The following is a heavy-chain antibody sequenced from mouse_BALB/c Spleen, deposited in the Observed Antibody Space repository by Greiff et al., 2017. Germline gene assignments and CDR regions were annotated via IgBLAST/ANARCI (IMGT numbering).Heavy chain of an antibody. CDR1: GFTFSSFG. Sequence: EVQRVESGGGLVQPGGSRKLSCAASGFTFSSFGMHWVRQAPEKGLEWVAYISSGSSTIYYADTVKGRFTISRDNPKNTLFLQMTSLRSEDTAMYYCAREGGREFAMDYWGQGTSVTVSS. V-gene: IGHV5-17*02. J-gene: IGHJ4*01. CDR3: AREGGREFAMDY. D-gene: IGHD3-3*01. CDR2: ISSGSSTI.